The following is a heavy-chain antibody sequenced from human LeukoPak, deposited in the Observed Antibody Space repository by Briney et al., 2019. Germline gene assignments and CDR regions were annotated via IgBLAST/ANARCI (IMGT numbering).Heavy chain of an antibody. CDR2: TYYSGST. CDR3: GRQSYDYGVDF. Sequence: SETLSLTCTVSGGFMSTTSYFWGWIRQPPGKGLEWMGSTYYSGSTYDNPSLKSRVTISIDRSKNQFSLKLTSVTAADTAVYYCGRQSYDYGVDFWGQGTLVTVSS. D-gene: IGHD5-12*01. J-gene: IGHJ4*02. CDR1: GGFMSTTSYF. V-gene: IGHV4-39*01.